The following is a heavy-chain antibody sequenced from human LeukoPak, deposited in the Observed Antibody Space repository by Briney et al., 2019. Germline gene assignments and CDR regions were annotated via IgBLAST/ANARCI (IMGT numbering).Heavy chain of an antibody. CDR1: DFSFITYA. V-gene: IGHV3-23*01. Sequence: GGSLRLSCAASDFSFITYAMSWVRQAPGKGLEWVSTISGGGDATYYADSVKGRFTISRDNSKNTLYLQMNSLRVEDTAVYYCARDGTYYYDSSGYYGYYYYYMDVWGKGTTVTVSS. J-gene: IGHJ6*03. CDR3: ARDGTYYYDSSGYYGYYYYYMDV. CDR2: ISGGGDAT. D-gene: IGHD3-22*01.